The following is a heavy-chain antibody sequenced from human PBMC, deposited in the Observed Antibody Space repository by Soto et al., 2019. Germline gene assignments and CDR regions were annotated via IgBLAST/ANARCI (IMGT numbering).Heavy chain of an antibody. Sequence: QVQLVQSGAEVKKSGASVKVSCKASGYTFSSYTISWVRQAPGQGLEWMGWISAYNGNTKYAQKLQDRVTMTTDTSTNTAYMELRILRSDDTAVYYCARDSPPFDYWGQGTLVTVSS. CDR2: ISAYNGNT. V-gene: IGHV1-18*01. J-gene: IGHJ4*02. CDR1: GYTFSSYT. CDR3: ARDSPPFDY.